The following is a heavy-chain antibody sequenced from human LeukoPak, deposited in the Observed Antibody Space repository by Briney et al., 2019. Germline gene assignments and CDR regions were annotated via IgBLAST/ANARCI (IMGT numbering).Heavy chain of an antibody. D-gene: IGHD3-22*01. J-gene: IGHJ4*02. CDR2: VSYDGSNK. Sequence: PGGSLRLSCAVSGFTFDDHAMHWVRQGPVKGLEWVAFVSYDGSNKYYADSVKDRFTISRDNSRNTLSLQMNSLRLEDTAAYYCARDPGGYREYYFDYWAQGTLVTVSS. CDR3: ARDPGGYREYYFDY. CDR1: GFTFDDHA. V-gene: IGHV3-30-3*01.